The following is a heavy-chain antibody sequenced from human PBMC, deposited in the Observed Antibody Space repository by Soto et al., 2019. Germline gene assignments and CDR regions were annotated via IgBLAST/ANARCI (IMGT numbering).Heavy chain of an antibody. CDR1: GFTFDDDG. D-gene: IGHD3-10*01. Sequence: EVQLVESGGGLVQPGRSLRLSCAASGFTFDDDGMHWVRQAPGKGLEWVSGINWNGASVGYTNSVRGRFTISRDNAKSYLYLQMNSLRPEDTGLYFCVKDKSVEVRGPAPFDSWGQGTLVTVSS. CDR2: INWNGASV. J-gene: IGHJ4*02. V-gene: IGHV3-9*01. CDR3: VKDKSVEVRGPAPFDS.